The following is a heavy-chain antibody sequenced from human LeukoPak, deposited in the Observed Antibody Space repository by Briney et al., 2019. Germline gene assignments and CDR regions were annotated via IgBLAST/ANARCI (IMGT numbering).Heavy chain of an antibody. V-gene: IGHV4-39*01. D-gene: IGHD2-15*01. CDR1: GGSITINRDY. J-gene: IGHJ4*02. CDR2: IHFTGTT. Sequence: PSETLSLTCAVSGGSITINRDYWGWIRQPPGKGLERIGNIHFTGTTYYNPSLKSRVTISVDTSKNQFSLKLTSVTAADTAMYYCARCAYYCTAGNCYTEPFDYWGQGTLVTVAS. CDR3: ARCAYYCTAGNCYTEPFDY.